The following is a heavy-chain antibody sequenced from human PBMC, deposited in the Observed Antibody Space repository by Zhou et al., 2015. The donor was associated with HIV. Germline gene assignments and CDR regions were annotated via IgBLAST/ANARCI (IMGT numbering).Heavy chain of an antibody. D-gene: IGHD3-10*01. CDR3: AKGGEIQHAPTLNWIYVFFDS. CDR1: GGTFSSYA. V-gene: IGHV1-69*01. J-gene: IGHJ4*02. Sequence: QVQLVQSGAEVKKPGSSVKVSCKASGGTFSSYAIGWVRQAPGQGLEWMGGIIPLSGSTSYAHKFQDRLTITADESTSTAYMELTGLRSDDTAVYYCAKGGEIQHAPTLNWIYVFFDSWGRGNPDVTVS. CDR2: IIPLSGST.